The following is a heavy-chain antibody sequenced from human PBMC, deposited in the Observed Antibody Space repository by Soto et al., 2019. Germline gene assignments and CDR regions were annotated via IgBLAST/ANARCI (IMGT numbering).Heavy chain of an antibody. CDR1: GGTFSSYA. CDR3: ARGGGYGDPDAFDI. J-gene: IGHJ3*02. Sequence: ASVKVSCKASGGTFSSYAISWVRQAPGQGLEWMGGIIPIFGAANYAQKFQGRVTITADESTSTAYMELSSLRSEDTAVYYCARGGGYGDPDAFDIWGQGTMVTVSS. CDR2: IIPIFGAA. V-gene: IGHV1-69*13. D-gene: IGHD4-17*01.